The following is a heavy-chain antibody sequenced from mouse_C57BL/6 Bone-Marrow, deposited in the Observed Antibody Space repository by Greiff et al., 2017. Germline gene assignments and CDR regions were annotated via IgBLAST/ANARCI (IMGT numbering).Heavy chain of an antibody. V-gene: IGHV1-82*01. CDR2: LYPGDGDT. Sequence: QVQLKESGPELVKPGASVKISCKASGYAFSSSWMNWVKQRPGKGLAWIGRLYPGDGDTNYNGKFKGKATLTADQSSSTAYMQLSSLTSEDSAVYFCAREGTGAMDYWGQGTSVTVSS. CDR3: AREGTGAMDY. CDR1: GYAFSSSW. J-gene: IGHJ4*01.